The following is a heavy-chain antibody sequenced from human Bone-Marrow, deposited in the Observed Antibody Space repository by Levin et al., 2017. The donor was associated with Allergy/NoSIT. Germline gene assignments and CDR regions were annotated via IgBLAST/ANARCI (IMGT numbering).Heavy chain of an antibody. J-gene: IGHJ4*02. CDR2: LYYTGTA. D-gene: IGHD3-10*01. Sequence: LRLSCAVSGGSMNSGDYSWGWIRQAPGKGLEWIGYLYYTGTAYYNPSLESRVNISEDKSRHQFSLNLTSVTAADTAVYFCAAAGGAHRFFDYWGQGTLVTVSS. V-gene: IGHV4-30-2*01. CDR3: AAAGGAHRFFDY. CDR1: GGSMNSGDYS.